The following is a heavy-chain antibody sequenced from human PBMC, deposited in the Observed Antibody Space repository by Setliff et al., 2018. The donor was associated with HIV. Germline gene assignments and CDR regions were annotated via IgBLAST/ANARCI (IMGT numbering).Heavy chain of an antibody. V-gene: IGHV4-34*01. CDR3: ARGLSFYDPGGFDY. CDR1: GGSISGYY. D-gene: IGHD3-22*01. J-gene: IGHJ4*02. CDR2: INHSGST. Sequence: SETLSLTCTVSGGSISGYYWSWIRQPPGKGLEWIGEINHSGSTNYNPSLKSRVTISVDTSKNQFSLKLSSVTAADTAVYYCARGLSFYDPGGFDYWGQGTLVTVSS.